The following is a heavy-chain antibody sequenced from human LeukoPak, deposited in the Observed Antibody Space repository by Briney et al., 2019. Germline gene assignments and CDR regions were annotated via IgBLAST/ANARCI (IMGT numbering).Heavy chain of an antibody. Sequence: PGGSLRLSCAASGFTFSSYEMNWVRQAPGKGLEWVSYISSSGSTIYYADFAKGRFTISRDNAKNSLYLQMNSLRAEDTAVYYCAREGAIFGVVTNYYFDYWGQGTLVTVSS. D-gene: IGHD3-3*01. J-gene: IGHJ4*02. CDR2: ISSSGSTI. CDR1: GFTFSSYE. V-gene: IGHV3-48*03. CDR3: AREGAIFGVVTNYYFDY.